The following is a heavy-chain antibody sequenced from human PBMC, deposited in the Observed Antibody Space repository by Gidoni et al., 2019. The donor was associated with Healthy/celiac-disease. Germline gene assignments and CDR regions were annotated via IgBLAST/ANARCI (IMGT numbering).Heavy chain of an antibody. D-gene: IGHD3-10*01. CDR1: GGSISSGGYY. J-gene: IGHJ6*02. V-gene: IGHV4-31*03. Sequence: QVQLQESGPGLVKPSQTLSLTCTVSGGSISSGGYYWSWIRQHPGKGLEWIGYIYYSGSTYYNPSLKSRVTISVDTSKNQFSLKLSSVTAADTAVYYCAREVLGYYGSGSYYNNYGMDVWGQGTTVTVSS. CDR3: AREVLGYYGSGSYYNNYGMDV. CDR2: IYYSGST.